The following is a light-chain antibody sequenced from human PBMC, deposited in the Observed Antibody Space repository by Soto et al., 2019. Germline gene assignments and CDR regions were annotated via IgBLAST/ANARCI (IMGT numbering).Light chain of an antibody. CDR1: QTISDY. J-gene: IGKJ4*01. Sequence: DSQITQPPSSLSASVGDRFTITCLASQTISDYLNWYQQKPGKAPKLLIYAASSLQSGVPSRFSGSGSGTDFTLTITSLQPEDFATYQCQQTYSTPLTFGGGTKVDIK. CDR3: QQTYSTPLT. CDR2: AAS. V-gene: IGKV1-39*01.